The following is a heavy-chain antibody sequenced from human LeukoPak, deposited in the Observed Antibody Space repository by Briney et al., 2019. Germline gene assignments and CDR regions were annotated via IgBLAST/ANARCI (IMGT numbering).Heavy chain of an antibody. CDR3: ARDQYCGGDCYSVDY. Sequence: GASVKVSRKASGGSFSSYAISWVRQAPGQGLEWMGRIIPIFGTANYAQKFQGGVTITADKSTSTAYMELSSLRSEDTAVYYCARDQYCGGDCYSVDYWGQGTLVTVSS. J-gene: IGHJ4*02. CDR1: GGSFSSYA. CDR2: IIPIFGTA. D-gene: IGHD2-21*02. V-gene: IGHV1-69*06.